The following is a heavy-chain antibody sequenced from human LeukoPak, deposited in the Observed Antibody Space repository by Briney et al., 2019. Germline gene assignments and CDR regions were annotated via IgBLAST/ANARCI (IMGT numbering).Heavy chain of an antibody. J-gene: IGHJ3*02. D-gene: IGHD2-2*01. CDR1: GGSISSGGYY. V-gene: IGHV4-31*03. Sequence: SETLSLTCTVSGGSISSGGYYWSWIRQHPGKGLEWIGYIYYSGSTYYNPSLKSRVTISVDTSKNQFSLELSSVTAADTAVYYCARENIVVGTRLGAFDIWGQGTMVTVSS. CDR2: IYYSGST. CDR3: ARENIVVGTRLGAFDI.